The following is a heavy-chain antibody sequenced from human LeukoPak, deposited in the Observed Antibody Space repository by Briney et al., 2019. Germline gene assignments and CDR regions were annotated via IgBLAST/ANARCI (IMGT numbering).Heavy chain of an antibody. CDR3: ASDPIEKDGYNSIGGY. CDR2: INPNSGGT. D-gene: IGHD5-24*01. Sequence: GASVKVSCKASGYTFTGYYMHWVRQAPGQGLEWMGWINPNSGGTNYAQKFQGRVTMTRDTSISTAYMELSRLRSDDTAVYYCASDPIEKDGYNSIGGYWGQGTLVTVSS. CDR1: GYTFTGYY. V-gene: IGHV1-2*02. J-gene: IGHJ4*02.